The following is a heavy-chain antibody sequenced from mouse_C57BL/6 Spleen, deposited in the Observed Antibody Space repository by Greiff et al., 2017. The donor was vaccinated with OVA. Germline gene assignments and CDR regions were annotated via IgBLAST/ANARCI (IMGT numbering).Heavy chain of an antibody. D-gene: IGHD4-1*01. CDR3: VRLTGTRYFDV. J-gene: IGHJ1*03. V-gene: IGHV10-1*01. CDR1: GFSFNTYA. Sequence: DVMLVESGGGLVQPKGSLKLSCAASGFSFNTYAMNWVRQAPGKGLEWVARIRSKSNNYATYYADSVKDRFTISRDDSESMLYLQMNNLKTEDTAMYYCVRLTGTRYFDVWGTGTTVTVSS. CDR2: IRSKSNNYAT.